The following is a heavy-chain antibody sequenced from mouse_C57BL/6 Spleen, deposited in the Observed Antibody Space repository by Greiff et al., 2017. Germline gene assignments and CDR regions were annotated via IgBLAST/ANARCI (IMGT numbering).Heavy chain of an antibody. V-gene: IGHV6-6*01. CDR3: TRRGDHNWCFDY. CDR1: GFTFSDAW. J-gene: IGHJ2*01. Sequence: EVQVVESGGGLVQPGGSMKLSCAASGFTFSDAWMDWVRQSPEKGLEWVAEIRNKANNPATYYAESVKGRFTISRDDSKSSVYLQMISLRAEDTGIYYCTRRGDHNWCFDYWGQGTTLTVSS. D-gene: IGHD4-1*01. CDR2: IRNKANNPAT.